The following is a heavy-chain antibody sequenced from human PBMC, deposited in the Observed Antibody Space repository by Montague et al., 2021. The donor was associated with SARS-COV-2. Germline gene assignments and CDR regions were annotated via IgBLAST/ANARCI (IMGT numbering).Heavy chain of an antibody. D-gene: IGHD4-17*01. J-gene: IGHJ3*02. CDR3: ASYGVKSPGAFDI. Sequence: SLRLSCAASKFTFNTYAMTWVRQAPGKGLEWASCIGSGGNTFFADSVQGRFTISRDFSTNTVFLQMNRLRADDTAMYFCASYGVKSPGAFDIWGQGTLVTVSS. CDR1: KFTFNTYA. CDR2: IGSGGNT. V-gene: IGHV3-23*01.